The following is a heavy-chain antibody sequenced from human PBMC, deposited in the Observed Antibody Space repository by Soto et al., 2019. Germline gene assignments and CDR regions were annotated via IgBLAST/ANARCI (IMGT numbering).Heavy chain of an antibody. D-gene: IGHD3-22*01. CDR3: ARDYDSSGYPRYYFDY. CDR2: IWYDGSNK. V-gene: IGHV3-33*01. Sequence: XXSLRLSYAASGFTFSSYGMHWVLQAPGKGLEWVAVIWYDGSNKYYADSVKGRFTISRDNSKNTLYLQMNSLRAEDTAVYYCARDYDSSGYPRYYFDYWGQGTLVTVSS. J-gene: IGHJ4*02. CDR1: GFTFSSYG.